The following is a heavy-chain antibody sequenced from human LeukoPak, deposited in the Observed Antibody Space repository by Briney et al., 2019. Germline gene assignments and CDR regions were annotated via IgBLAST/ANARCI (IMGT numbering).Heavy chain of an antibody. Sequence: GGSLRLSCAASGFTFSSYAMHWVRQAPGKGLEWVAVISYDGSNKYYADSVKGRFTISRDNSKNTLYLQMNSLRAEDTAVYYCARDPLYSPYYDFWSGYYIGGAFDIWGQGTMVTVSS. CDR1: GFTFSSYA. J-gene: IGHJ3*02. CDR2: ISYDGSNK. CDR3: ARDPLYSPYYDFWSGYYIGGAFDI. D-gene: IGHD3-3*01. V-gene: IGHV3-30*04.